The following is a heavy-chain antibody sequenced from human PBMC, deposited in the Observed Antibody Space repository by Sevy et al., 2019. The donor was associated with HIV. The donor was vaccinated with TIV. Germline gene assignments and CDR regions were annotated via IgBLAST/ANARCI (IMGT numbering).Heavy chain of an antibody. J-gene: IGHJ4*02. CDR2: IYSSGNT. Sequence: SETLSLTCTVSNDSVSSGTFHWSWIRQPPQKGLEWIGYIYSSGNTNYNHSLKSRVTISVDTSKKQFSLRLNSVTAADTAVYYCARLRWPEAHFDYWGQGTLVTVSS. V-gene: IGHV4-61*01. CDR3: ARLRWPEAHFDY. CDR1: NDSVSSGTFH. D-gene: IGHD2-15*01.